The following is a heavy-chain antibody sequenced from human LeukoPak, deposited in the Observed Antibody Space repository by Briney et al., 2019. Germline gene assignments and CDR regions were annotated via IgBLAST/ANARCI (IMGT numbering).Heavy chain of an antibody. Sequence: SETLSLTCTVSGGSISSYDWSWIRQPPGKGLEWIGYIYYSGSTNYNPSLKSRVTISVDTSKNQFSLKLSSVTAADTAVYYCARSSLYYYYYGMDVWGQGTTVTVSS. CDR3: ARSSLYYYYYGMDV. J-gene: IGHJ6*02. CDR2: IYYSGST. CDR1: GGSISSYD. V-gene: IGHV4-59*08.